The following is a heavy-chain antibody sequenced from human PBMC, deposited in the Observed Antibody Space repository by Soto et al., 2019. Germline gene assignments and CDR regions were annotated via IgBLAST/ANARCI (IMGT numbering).Heavy chain of an antibody. V-gene: IGHV3-9*01. CDR1: GFIFDDYA. CDR3: ARSGSYSWLPY. J-gene: IGHJ4*02. D-gene: IGHD1-26*01. CDR2: ISPGGSS. Sequence: EVQLVESGGGLVQPGRSLRLSCAVSGFIFDDYAMHWVRQVPGKGLEWVSGISPGGSSYYADSVKGRFTISRDNSKNTLYLQMNSLKAEDTALYYCARSGSYSWLPYWGQGTLVTVSS.